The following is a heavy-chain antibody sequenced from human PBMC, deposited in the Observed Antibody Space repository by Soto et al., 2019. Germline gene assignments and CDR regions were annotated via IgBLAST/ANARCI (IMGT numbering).Heavy chain of an antibody. CDR1: GFTFNNYA. Sequence: EVHLLQSGGGLVQPGGSLRLSCAASGFTFNNYAVSWVRQAPGKGLEWVSAISATGDNTYYADFVEGRFTISRDNSKNTLYLQMNGLRAEDTAMYYCAKEMSYGRPYDYWGQGTLVTVSS. V-gene: IGHV3-23*01. J-gene: IGHJ4*02. D-gene: IGHD1-26*01. CDR2: ISATGDNT. CDR3: AKEMSYGRPYDY.